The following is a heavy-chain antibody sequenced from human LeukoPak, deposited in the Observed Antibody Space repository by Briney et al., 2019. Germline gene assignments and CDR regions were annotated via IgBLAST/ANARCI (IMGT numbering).Heavy chain of an antibody. D-gene: IGHD6-13*01. CDR1: GYSISSGYY. Sequence: SETLSLTCAVSGYSISSGYYWGWIRQPPGEGLEWIGSIYHSGSTYYNPSLKSRVTISVDTSKNKFSLKLSSVTAADTAVYYCARLSVAAAGTWGQGTMVTVSS. J-gene: IGHJ3*01. CDR2: IYHSGST. CDR3: ARLSVAAAGT. V-gene: IGHV4-38-2*01.